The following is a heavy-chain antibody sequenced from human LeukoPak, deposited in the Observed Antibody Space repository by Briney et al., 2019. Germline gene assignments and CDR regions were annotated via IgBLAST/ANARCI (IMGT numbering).Heavy chain of an antibody. J-gene: IGHJ4*02. CDR3: ARTTVTPEFDY. D-gene: IGHD4-17*01. CDR1: GGSISSSNYY. V-gene: IGHV4-39*01. CDR2: IYYRGTS. Sequence: SETLSLTCTVSGGSISSSNYYWGWIPQPPGKGLEWIGSIYYRGTSYYNPSLKSRVTISVDTSKNQFSLRLSSVTAADTAVYYCARTTVTPEFDYWGQGSLVTVSS.